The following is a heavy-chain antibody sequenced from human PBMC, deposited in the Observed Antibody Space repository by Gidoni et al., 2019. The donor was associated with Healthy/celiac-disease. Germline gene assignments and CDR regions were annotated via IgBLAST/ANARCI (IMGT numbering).Heavy chain of an antibody. V-gene: IGHV3-21*01. CDR3: ARAKAGRDGYNFVY. CDR2: ISSSSSYI. Sequence: EVQLVESGGGLVKPGGSLRLSCAASGFTFSSYSMNWVRQAPGKGLEWVSSISSSSSYIYYADSVKGRFTISRDNAKNSLYLQMNSLRAEDTAVYYCARAKAGRDGYNFVYWGQGTLVTVSS. J-gene: IGHJ4*02. D-gene: IGHD5-12*01. CDR1: GFTFSSYS.